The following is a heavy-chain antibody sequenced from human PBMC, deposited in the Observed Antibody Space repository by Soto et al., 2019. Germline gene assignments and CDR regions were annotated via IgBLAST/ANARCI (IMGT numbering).Heavy chain of an antibody. CDR1: GGSISSRDYY. CDR3: AWGPNQYFIDY. J-gene: IGHJ4*02. V-gene: IGHV4-31*03. CDR2: ISYSGTT. D-gene: IGHD7-27*01. Sequence: SETLSLTCTVSGGSISSRDYYWTWIRQYPGTGLEWIGYISYSGTTYYSPSLKSRVTISVDTSKNQLSLKVSSMTAADTAVYYCAWGPNQYFIDYSAQGTLVTVST.